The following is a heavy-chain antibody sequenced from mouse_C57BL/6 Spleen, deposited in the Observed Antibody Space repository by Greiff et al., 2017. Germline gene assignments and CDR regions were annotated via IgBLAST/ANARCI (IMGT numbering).Heavy chain of an antibody. CDR2: IWGVGST. J-gene: IGHJ3*01. V-gene: IGHV2-6*01. CDR1: GFSFTSYG. D-gene: IGHD2-1*01. Sequence: VKLVESGPGLVAPSQRLSITCTVSGFSFTSYGVDWVRQSPGKGLEWLGVIWGVGSTNYNSALKSRLSISKDNSKSQVFLKMNSLQTDDTAMYYCASCGNYSWFAYWGQGTLVTVSA. CDR3: ASCGNYSWFAY.